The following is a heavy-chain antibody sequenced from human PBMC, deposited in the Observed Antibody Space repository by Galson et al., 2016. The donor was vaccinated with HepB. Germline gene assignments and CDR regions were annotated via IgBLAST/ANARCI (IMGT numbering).Heavy chain of an antibody. D-gene: IGHD6-19*01. Sequence: SLRLSCAASGFTFSSYGMHWVRQAPGKGLEWVAVIWYDGSNNYYADSVKGRFTISRDNSKNTLYLQMNSLRAEDTAVYYCARDAPVAVTAFDIWGQGTMVTVSS. J-gene: IGHJ3*02. CDR2: IWYDGSNN. V-gene: IGHV3-33*01. CDR3: ARDAPVAVTAFDI. CDR1: GFTFSSYG.